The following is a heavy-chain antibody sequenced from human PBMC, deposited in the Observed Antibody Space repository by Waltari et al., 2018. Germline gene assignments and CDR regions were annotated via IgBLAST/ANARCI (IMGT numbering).Heavy chain of an antibody. J-gene: IGHJ4*02. D-gene: IGHD3-3*01. V-gene: IGHV3-23*01. CDR1: GFTFRSYA. CDR2: ITGGADDT. CDR3: AKDRAGVFDY. Sequence: EVQLLESGGGLVQPGGSLRLSCAASGFTFRSYAMTWVRQAPGEGLEWVSVITGGADDTYYADSVKGRFTISRDNSKNTVYLQMDSLRAEDTAVYYCAKDRAGVFDYWGQGTPVTVSS.